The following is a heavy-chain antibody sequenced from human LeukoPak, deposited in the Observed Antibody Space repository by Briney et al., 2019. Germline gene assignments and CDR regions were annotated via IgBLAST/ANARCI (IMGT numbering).Heavy chain of an antibody. D-gene: IGHD6-13*01. J-gene: IGHJ4*02. Sequence: GGSLRLSCAASGFTFSSYAMSWVRQAPGRGLEWVSGISGSGVSTYYADSVKDRFTIYRDNSMNTLYLQMDSLRAEDAAVYYCVKDGAYSNTLYYFDYWGQGTLVTVSS. CDR3: VKDGAYSNTLYYFDY. CDR1: GFTFSSYA. CDR2: ISGSGVST. V-gene: IGHV3-23*01.